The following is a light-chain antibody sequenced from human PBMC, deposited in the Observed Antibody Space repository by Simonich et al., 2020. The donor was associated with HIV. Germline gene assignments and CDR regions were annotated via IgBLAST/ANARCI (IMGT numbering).Light chain of an antibody. Sequence: DIQMTQSPSAMSASVGDRVTITCRASQDISNYLAWFQQKSGKVPKRLFYAASSLQSGVSSRFSGSGPGTAFTLTISSLQPEDFATYYCQQSYSTRFTFGPGTKVDIK. CDR3: QQSYSTRFT. J-gene: IGKJ3*01. V-gene: IGKV1-17*03. CDR2: AAS. CDR1: QDISNY.